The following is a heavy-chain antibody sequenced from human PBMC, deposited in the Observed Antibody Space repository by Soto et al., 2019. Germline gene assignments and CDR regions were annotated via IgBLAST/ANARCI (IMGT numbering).Heavy chain of an antibody. CDR3: ARAESKYSSFDY. Sequence: SETLSLTCAVSGGSISSSNWWCWVRQPPGKGLEVIGEIYHSGSTNYNPSLKSRVTISVDKSKNQFSLKVSSVTAADTAVYYCARAESKYSSFDYWGQGTLVTVSS. D-gene: IGHD6-6*01. V-gene: IGHV4-4*02. J-gene: IGHJ4*02. CDR2: IYHSGST. CDR1: GGSISSSNW.